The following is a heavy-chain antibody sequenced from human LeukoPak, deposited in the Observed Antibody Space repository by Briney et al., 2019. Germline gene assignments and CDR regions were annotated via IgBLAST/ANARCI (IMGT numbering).Heavy chain of an antibody. J-gene: IGHJ4*02. CDR1: GYTFTSYY. CDR2: INPSGGST. D-gene: IGHD6-19*01. CDR3: ARAGAGTVLGSRRNHDY. V-gene: IGHV1-46*01. Sequence: RASVKVSCKASGYTFTSYYMHWVRQAPGQGLEWMGIINPSGGSTSYAQKFQGRVTMTRDMSTSTVYMELSSLRSEVTAVYYCARAGAGTVLGSRRNHDYWGQGTLVTVSS.